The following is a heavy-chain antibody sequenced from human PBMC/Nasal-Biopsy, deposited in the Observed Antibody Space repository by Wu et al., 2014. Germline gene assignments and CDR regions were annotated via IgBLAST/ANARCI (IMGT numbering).Heavy chain of an antibody. V-gene: IGHV1-18*01. D-gene: IGHD3-10*01. J-gene: IGHJ5*01. CDR2: ISGHNGNT. Sequence: RQAPGQGLEWMGWISGHNGNTKYAQKFQGRVIMTTETTTSTVYMELRSLRSDDTAVYYCARGHTYGSGSYYSYLNWFDFWGQGTLVTVSS. CDR3: ARGHTYGSGSYYSYLNWFDF.